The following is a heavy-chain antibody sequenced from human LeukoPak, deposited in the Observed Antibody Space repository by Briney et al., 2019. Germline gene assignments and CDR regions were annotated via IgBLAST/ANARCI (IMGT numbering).Heavy chain of an antibody. J-gene: IGHJ6*02. CDR2: ISSSRRTI. Sequence: GGSLRLSCAASGFSFSDYAMNWVRQAPGKGLEWISYISSSRRTIYYADSVKGRFTISRDNAKKSLYLEMNSLRVEDTAVYYCVRVLLWFGEHDYYGMDVWGQGTTVTVSS. CDR3: VRVLLWFGEHDYYGMDV. D-gene: IGHD3-10*01. V-gene: IGHV3-48*01. CDR1: GFSFSDYA.